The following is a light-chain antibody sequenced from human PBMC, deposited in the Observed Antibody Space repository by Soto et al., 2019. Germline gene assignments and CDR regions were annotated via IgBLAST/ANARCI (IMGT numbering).Light chain of an antibody. CDR2: DVS. V-gene: IGLV2-18*02. CDR1: SSDVGSYNR. CDR3: CSYAGSVV. J-gene: IGLJ2*01. Sequence: QSALTQPPSVSGSPGQSVTISCTGTSSDVGSYNRVSWYQQPPGTAPKLMIYDVSKRPSGVPDRFSGSKSGNTASLTISGLQAEDEADYYCCSYAGSVVFGGGTKLTVL.